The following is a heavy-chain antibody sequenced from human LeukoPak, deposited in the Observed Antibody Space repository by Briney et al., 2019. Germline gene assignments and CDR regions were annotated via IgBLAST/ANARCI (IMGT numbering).Heavy chain of an antibody. J-gene: IGHJ6*03. CDR1: GFTFSSYA. Sequence: GGSLRLSCAASGFTFSSYAMHWVRQAPGKGLEWVAVISYDGSNKYYADSVKGRFTISRDNSKNTLYLQMNSLRAEDTAVYYCAKGRGWEASYYYYYMDVWGKGTTVTISS. V-gene: IGHV3-30*18. CDR3: AKGRGWEASYYYYYMDV. CDR2: ISYDGSNK. D-gene: IGHD1-26*01.